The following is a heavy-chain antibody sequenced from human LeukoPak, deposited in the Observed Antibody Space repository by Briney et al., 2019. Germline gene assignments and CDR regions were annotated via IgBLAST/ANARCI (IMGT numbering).Heavy chain of an antibody. V-gene: IGHV4-59*08. CDR3: ARHPYQGLTRDWFDP. D-gene: IGHD2-2*01. Sequence: SETRSLTCTVSGGSISSYYWSWIRQPPGKGLEWIGYIYYSGSTNYNPSLKSRVTISVDTSKNQFSLKLSSVTAADTAVYYCARHPYQGLTRDWFDPWGQGTLVTVSS. CDR2: IYYSGST. J-gene: IGHJ5*02. CDR1: GGSISSYY.